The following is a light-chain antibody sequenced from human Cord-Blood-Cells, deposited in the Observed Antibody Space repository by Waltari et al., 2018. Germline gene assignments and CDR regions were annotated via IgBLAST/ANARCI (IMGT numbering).Light chain of an antibody. CDR3: QQSYSTPFT. J-gene: IGKJ3*01. Sequence: DIQMTQSPSSLSASVGDRVTITCRASQSISNYLNWYQQKPGKAPKLLIYAASSLQSVVPSRFSGSGSGTDFTLTISSLQPEDFATYYCQQSYSTPFTFGPGTKVDIK. CDR2: AAS. V-gene: IGKV1-39*01. CDR1: QSISNY.